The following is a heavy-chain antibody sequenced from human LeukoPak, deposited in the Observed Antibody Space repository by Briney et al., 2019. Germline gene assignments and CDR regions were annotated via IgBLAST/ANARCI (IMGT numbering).Heavy chain of an antibody. Sequence: ASVKVSCKASGYTFTSYDINWVRQATGQGPEWMGWMNPNSGSTGYAQKFQGRVTMTRNTSISTAYMELSSLTSEDTAVYYCARRYKNVVVPGYYMDVWGKGTTVTVSS. J-gene: IGHJ6*03. V-gene: IGHV1-8*01. CDR2: MNPNSGST. D-gene: IGHD2/OR15-2a*01. CDR3: ARRYKNVVVPGYYMDV. CDR1: GYTFTSYD.